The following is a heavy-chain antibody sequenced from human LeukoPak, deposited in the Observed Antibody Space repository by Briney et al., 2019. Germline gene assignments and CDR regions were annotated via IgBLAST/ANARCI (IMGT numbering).Heavy chain of an antibody. V-gene: IGHV1-2*02. CDR1: GYTFTGYY. CDR2: INPNSGGT. J-gene: IGHJ4*02. D-gene: IGHD1-26*01. Sequence: ASVKVSCKASGYTFTGYYMHWVRQAPGQGLEWMGWINPNSGGTNYAQKFQGRVTMTRDTSISTAYMELSRLRSDDTAVYYCARGRAYSGSSHFDYWGQGTLVTVSS. CDR3: ARGRAYSGSSHFDY.